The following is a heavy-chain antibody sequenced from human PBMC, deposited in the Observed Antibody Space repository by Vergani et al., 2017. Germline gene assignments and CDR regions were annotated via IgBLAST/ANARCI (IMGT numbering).Heavy chain of an antibody. CDR1: GFTFSSYG. CDR2: ISYDGSNK. V-gene: IGHV3-30*18. CDR3: AKDPTYYDFWSGSTGYFDY. J-gene: IGHJ4*02. Sequence: VQLVESGGGLVKPGGSLRLSCAASGFTFSSYGMHWVRQAPGKGLEWVAVISYDGSNKYYADSVKGRFTISRDNSKNTLYLQMNSLRAEDTAVYYCAKDPTYYDFWSGSTGYFDYWGQGTLVTVSS. D-gene: IGHD3-3*01.